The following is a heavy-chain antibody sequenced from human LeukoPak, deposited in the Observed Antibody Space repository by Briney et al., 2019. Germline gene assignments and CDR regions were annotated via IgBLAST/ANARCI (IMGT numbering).Heavy chain of an antibody. J-gene: IGHJ4*02. V-gene: IGHV3-7*01. Sequence: GGSLRLSCAASGFSFSSYWMRWVRQAPGKGLEWVANIKQDGSEKNYVDSVKGRFTISRDNAKNSLYLQMNSLRAEDTAVYYCARDLWGCSSASCPDYWGQGTLVTVSS. CDR2: IKQDGSEK. D-gene: IGHD2-2*01. CDR3: ARDLWGCSSASCPDY. CDR1: GFSFSSYW.